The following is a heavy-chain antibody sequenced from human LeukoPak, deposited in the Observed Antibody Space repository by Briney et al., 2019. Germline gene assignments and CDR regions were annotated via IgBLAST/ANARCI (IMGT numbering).Heavy chain of an antibody. V-gene: IGHV4-34*01. CDR2: INHSGST. Sequence: KPSETLSLTCAVYGGSFSGYYWSWIRQPPGKGLEWIGEINHSGSTNYNPSLKSRVTISVDTSKNQFSLKLSSVTAADTAVYYCARGWGVDCSSTSCYPLGYYFDYWGQGTLVTVSS. CDR3: ARGWGVDCSSTSCYPLGYYFDY. CDR1: GGSFSGYY. J-gene: IGHJ4*02. D-gene: IGHD2-2*01.